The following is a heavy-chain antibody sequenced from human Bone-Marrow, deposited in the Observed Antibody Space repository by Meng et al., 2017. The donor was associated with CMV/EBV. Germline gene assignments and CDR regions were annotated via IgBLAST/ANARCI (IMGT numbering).Heavy chain of an antibody. CDR1: GFTFSSYA. V-gene: IGHV3-23*03. J-gene: IGHJ5*02. D-gene: IGHD3-22*01. Sequence: GVLKISCAASGFTFSSYAMSWVRQAPGKGLEWVSVIYSGGSSTYYADSVKGRFTISRDNSKNTLYLQMNSLRAEDTAVYYCAKAYYYDSSGDWFDPWGQGTLVTVSS. CDR2: IYSGGSST. CDR3: AKAYYYDSSGDWFDP.